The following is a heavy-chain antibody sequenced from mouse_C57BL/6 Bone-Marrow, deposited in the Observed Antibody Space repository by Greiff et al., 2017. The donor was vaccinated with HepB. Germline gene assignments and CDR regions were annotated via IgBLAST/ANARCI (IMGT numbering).Heavy chain of an antibody. CDR3: TGWYYPFAY. CDR1: GFTFSNYW. CDR2: IRLKSDNYAT. Sequence: EVKLVESGGGLVQPGGSMKLSCVASGFTFSNYWMNWVRQSPEKGLEWVAQIRLKSDNYATHYAESVKGRFTISRDDSKSSVYLQMNNLRAEDTGIYYCTGWYYPFAYWGQGTLVTVSA. J-gene: IGHJ3*01. V-gene: IGHV6-3*01. D-gene: IGHD1-1*01.